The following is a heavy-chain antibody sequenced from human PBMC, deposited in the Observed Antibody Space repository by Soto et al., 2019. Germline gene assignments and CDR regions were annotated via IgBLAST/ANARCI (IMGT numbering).Heavy chain of an antibody. V-gene: IGHV3-74*01. Sequence: EVKLVASGGGLVQPGGSLRLSCAASGFTFSTYWMHWVRQAPGKGPVWVSRISSDGSVTDYAGSVKGRFTISRDNAKNTLYLQMNSLRAEDTAVYYCARAMTSVGATTKGDYWGQGTLVTFSS. CDR1: GFTFSTYW. D-gene: IGHD1-26*01. CDR3: ARAMTSVGATTKGDY. CDR2: ISSDGSVT. J-gene: IGHJ4*02.